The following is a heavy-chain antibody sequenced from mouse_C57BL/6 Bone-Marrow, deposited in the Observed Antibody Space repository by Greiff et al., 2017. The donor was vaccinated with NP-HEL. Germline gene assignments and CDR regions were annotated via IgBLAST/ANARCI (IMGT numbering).Heavy chain of an antibody. CDR2: IYPGDGDT. CDR1: GYAFSSSW. CDR3: AREGRLRFAY. Sequence: QVHVKQSGPELVKPGASVKISCKASGYAFSSSWMNWVKQRPGKGLEWIGRIYPGDGDTNYNGKFKGKAALTADKSSSTAYMQLSSLTSEDSAVYFCAREGRLRFAYWGQGTLVTVSA. J-gene: IGHJ3*01. D-gene: IGHD3-2*02. V-gene: IGHV1-82*01.